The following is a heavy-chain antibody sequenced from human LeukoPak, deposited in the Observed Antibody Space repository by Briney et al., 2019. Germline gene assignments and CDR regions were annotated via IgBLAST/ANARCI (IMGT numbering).Heavy chain of an antibody. V-gene: IGHV3-30*04. CDR1: GFTFSSYA. CDR3: ARGWELLDY. J-gene: IGHJ4*02. Sequence: PGGSLRLSCVASGFTFSSYAMHWVRQAPGKGLEWVAVISYDGSNKYYADSVKGRFTISRDNSKNTLYLQMNSLRAEDTAVYYCARGWELLDYWGQGTLVTVSS. CDR2: ISYDGSNK. D-gene: IGHD1-26*01.